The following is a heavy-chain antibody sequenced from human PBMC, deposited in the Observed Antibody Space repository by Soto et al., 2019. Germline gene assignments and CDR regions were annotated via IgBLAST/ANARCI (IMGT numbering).Heavy chain of an antibody. CDR1: GGTFSSYA. D-gene: IGHD3-9*01. J-gene: IGHJ5*02. CDR3: ASHPGPGYMFFDP. Sequence: SVKVSCKASGGTFSSYAISWVRQAPGQGLEWMGGIIPIFGTANYAQKFQGRVTITADESTSTAYMELSSLRSEDTAVYYCASHPGPGYMFFDPWGQGTLVTVSS. CDR2: IIPIFGTA. V-gene: IGHV1-69*13.